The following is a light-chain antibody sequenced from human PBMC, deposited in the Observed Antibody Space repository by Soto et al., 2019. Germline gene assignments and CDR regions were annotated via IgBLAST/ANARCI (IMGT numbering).Light chain of an antibody. J-gene: IGKJ1*01. CDR3: HQYGYSLWT. Sequence: EIVLTQSPGTLSLSPVERATLSCMASQSVSSSYLAWYQQKTGQAPRLLIYGASRRATGIPDRFSGSGSGTDFTLTISRLEPEDFALYYCHQYGYSLWTFGQGTKVDIK. CDR2: GAS. CDR1: QSVSSSY. V-gene: IGKV3-20*01.